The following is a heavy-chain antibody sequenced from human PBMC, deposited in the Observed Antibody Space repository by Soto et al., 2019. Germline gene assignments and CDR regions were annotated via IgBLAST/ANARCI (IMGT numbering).Heavy chain of an antibody. D-gene: IGHD3-3*01. CDR2: ISGSGGST. V-gene: IGHV3-23*01. Sequence: PGGSLRLSCAASGFTFSSYAMSWVRQAPGKGLEWVSAISGSGGSTYYADSVKGRFTISRDNSKNTLYLQMNSLRSEDTAVYYCAAVVSYVDFWRGSRHTKRFDAWGQGTLVTVSS. CDR3: AAVVSYVDFWRGSRHTKRFDA. CDR1: GFTFSSYA. J-gene: IGHJ5*02.